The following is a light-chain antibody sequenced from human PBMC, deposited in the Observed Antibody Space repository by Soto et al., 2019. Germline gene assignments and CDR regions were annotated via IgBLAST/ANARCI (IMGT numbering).Light chain of an antibody. V-gene: IGKV3-20*01. J-gene: IGKJ4*01. Sequence: EIVMTQSPATLSVSLVERANLSFMASQSVRSNLAWYQQKPGQAPRLLIYGTSNRATGVPDRFSGSGSGTDFTLTISRLEPEDFAVYFCQQCLRSQLTCGGGTKGDIK. CDR1: QSVRSN. CDR3: QQCLRSQLT. CDR2: GTS.